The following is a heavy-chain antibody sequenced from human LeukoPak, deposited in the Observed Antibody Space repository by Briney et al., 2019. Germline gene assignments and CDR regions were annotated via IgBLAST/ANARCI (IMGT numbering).Heavy chain of an antibody. D-gene: IGHD6-13*01. CDR3: ASAPGPSLFDY. CDR1: GYSISSGYY. V-gene: IGHV4-38-2*01. CDR2: IYHSGST. J-gene: IGHJ4*02. Sequence: SETLSLTCGVSGYSISSGYYWGWIRQPPGKGLEWIGSIYHSGSTYYNPSLMSRVTISVDTSKNQFSLKLSSVTAADTAVYYCASAPGPSLFDYWGQGTLVTVSS.